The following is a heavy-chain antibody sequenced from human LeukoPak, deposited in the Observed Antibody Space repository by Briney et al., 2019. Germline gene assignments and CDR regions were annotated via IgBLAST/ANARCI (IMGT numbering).Heavy chain of an antibody. CDR2: IRSKAYGGTT. CDR3: TRRSSHYDILTSSYFDI. J-gene: IGHJ3*02. CDR1: GFTFGDYA. Sequence: PGGSLRLSCTASGFTFGDYAMSWFRQAPGKGLEWVGFIRSKAYGGTTEYAASVKGRFTISRDDSKSIAYLQMNSLKTEDTAVYYCTRRSSHYDILTSSYFDIWGQGTMVTVSS. D-gene: IGHD3-9*01. V-gene: IGHV3-49*03.